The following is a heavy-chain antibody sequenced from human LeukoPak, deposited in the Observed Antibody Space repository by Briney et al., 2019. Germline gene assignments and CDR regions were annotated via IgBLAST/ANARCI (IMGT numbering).Heavy chain of an antibody. CDR3: ATPHKYPTIGFFQQ. V-gene: IGHV1-69*05. Sequence: SVKVSCKASGGTFSSYAISWVRQAPGQGLEWMGGIIPIFGTANYAQKFQGRVTITTDESTSTAYMELSSLRSEDTAVYYCATPHKYPTIGFFQQGGRGPRATVSA. J-gene: IGHJ1*01. CDR2: IIPIFGTA. CDR1: GGTFSSYA. D-gene: IGHD2-2*02.